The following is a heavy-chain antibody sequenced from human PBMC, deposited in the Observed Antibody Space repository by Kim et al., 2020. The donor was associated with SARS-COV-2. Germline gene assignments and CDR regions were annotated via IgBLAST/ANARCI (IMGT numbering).Heavy chain of an antibody. CDR2: IYYSGST. J-gene: IGHJ6*02. Sequence: SETLSLTCTVSGGSISSSSYYWGWIRRPPGKGLEWIGSIYYSGSTYYNPSLKSRVTISVDTSKNQFSLKLSSVTAADTAVYYCARDSVLLWFGELFGYYGMDVWGQGTTVTVSS. CDR3: ARDSVLLWFGELFGYYGMDV. V-gene: IGHV4-39*07. CDR1: GGSISSSSYY. D-gene: IGHD3-10*01.